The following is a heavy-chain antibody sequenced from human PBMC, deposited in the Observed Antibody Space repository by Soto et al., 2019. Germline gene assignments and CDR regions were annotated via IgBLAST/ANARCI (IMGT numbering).Heavy chain of an antibody. V-gene: IGHV3-33*01. Sequence: QVQLVESGGGVVQPGRSLRLSCAASGFTFSNYGMHWVRQAPGKGLEWVAVMWYDGSNKYYADSVKGRFTISRDTSKNTLYLQMNRLRAEDTAVYYCARERIAAAGTAYFDYWGQGTLVTVSS. CDR2: MWYDGSNK. CDR1: GFTFSNYG. J-gene: IGHJ4*02. D-gene: IGHD6-13*01. CDR3: ARERIAAAGTAYFDY.